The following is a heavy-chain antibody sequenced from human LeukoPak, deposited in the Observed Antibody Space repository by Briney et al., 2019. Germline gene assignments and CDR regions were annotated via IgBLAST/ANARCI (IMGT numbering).Heavy chain of an antibody. D-gene: IGHD5-18*01. CDR1: GGSISGYY. CDR2: IYYSGST. V-gene: IGHV4-59*01. Sequence: PSETLSLTCTVSGGSISGYYWSWIRQPPGKGLEWIAYIYYSGSTRCSPSLKSRVTISVDTSKNQFFLKLSSVTAADTAVYYCARARGSSYGLDYWGQGTLVTVSS. J-gene: IGHJ4*02. CDR3: ARARGSSYGLDY.